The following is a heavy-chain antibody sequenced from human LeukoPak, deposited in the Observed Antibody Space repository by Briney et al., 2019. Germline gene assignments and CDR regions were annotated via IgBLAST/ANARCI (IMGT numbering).Heavy chain of an antibody. V-gene: IGHV1-2*06. Sequence: ASVKVSCKASVDTFTDYYIHWVRQAHGQGLEWMGRINPKSGGTNYAQKFQGRVTMTRDTSISTAYMELSRLRSDDTAVFYCARDPWGGDIVVVPAAIHDPWGQGTLVTVSS. CDR3: ARDPWGGDIVVVPAAIHDP. D-gene: IGHD2-2*01. CDR1: VDTFTDYY. CDR2: INPKSGGT. J-gene: IGHJ5*02.